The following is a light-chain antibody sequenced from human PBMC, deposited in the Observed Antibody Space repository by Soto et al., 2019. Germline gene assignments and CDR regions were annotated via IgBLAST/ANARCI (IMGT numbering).Light chain of an antibody. J-gene: IGLJ3*02. CDR2: EVS. V-gene: IGLV2-8*01. Sequence: QSVLTQPPSASGSPGQSVTISCTGTSSDVGGYKYVSWYQQHPGKAPKLMIYEVSKRPSGVPDRFSGSKSGNTASLTVSGIQAEDEADYYCSSYAGRNNWVFGGGTKVTVL. CDR1: SSDVGGYKY. CDR3: SSYAGRNNWV.